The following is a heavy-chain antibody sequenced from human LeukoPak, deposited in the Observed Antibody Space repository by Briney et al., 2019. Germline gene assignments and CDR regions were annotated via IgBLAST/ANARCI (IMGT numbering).Heavy chain of an antibody. V-gene: IGHV1-24*01. D-gene: IGHD2-2*01. Sequence: ASVKVSCKVSGYTLTELSMHWVRQAPGKGLEWMGAFDPEDGETIYAQKFQGRVTMTEDTSTDTVYMELSSLRSEDTAVYYCAREDSVVVVPAAMKGFDPWGQGTLVTVSS. J-gene: IGHJ5*02. CDR3: AREDSVVVVPAAMKGFDP. CDR2: FDPEDGET. CDR1: GYTLTELS.